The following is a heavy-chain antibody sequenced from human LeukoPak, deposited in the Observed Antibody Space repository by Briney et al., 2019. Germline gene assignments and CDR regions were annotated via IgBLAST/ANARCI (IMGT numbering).Heavy chain of an antibody. CDR3: ARDSGYFYNWFDP. Sequence: SQTLSLTCSVSGGSISSGGYYWSWIRQHPGKGLEWIGYIYNSGSTYYNPSLKSRVTISVDTSKNQFSLKLSSVTAADTAVYYCARDSGYFYNWFDPWGQGTLVTVSS. CDR1: GGSISSGGYY. V-gene: IGHV4-31*03. CDR2: IYNSGST. D-gene: IGHD3-22*01. J-gene: IGHJ5*02.